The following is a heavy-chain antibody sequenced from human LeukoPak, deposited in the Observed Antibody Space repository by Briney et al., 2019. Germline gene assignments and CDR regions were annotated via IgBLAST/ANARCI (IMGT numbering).Heavy chain of an antibody. Sequence: GGSLRLSCAASEFTVSSSYMSWVRQAPGKGLEWVSLIYSDGSTYCADSVKGRFTISRDNSKNTLYLQMNSLRDEDSAAYYCARVYLERLTAGYFDHWGQGTWVTVSP. V-gene: IGHV3-53*05. CDR2: IYSDGST. D-gene: IGHD2-8*01. J-gene: IGHJ4*02. CDR1: EFTVSSSY. CDR3: ARVYLERLTAGYFDH.